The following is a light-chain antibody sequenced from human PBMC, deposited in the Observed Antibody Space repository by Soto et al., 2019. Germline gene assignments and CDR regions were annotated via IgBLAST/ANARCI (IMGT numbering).Light chain of an antibody. CDR3: HQYNNWPLWT. CDR2: DAS. V-gene: IGKV3-15*01. J-gene: IGKJ1*01. Sequence: EIVMTQSPATLSVSPGERATLSCRASQSVSSKLAWYQQKRGQAPRLLIYDASTRATTIPARFSGSGSGTEFTLTISSLQSEDFAVYYCHQYNNWPLWTFGQGTKVEIK. CDR1: QSVSSK.